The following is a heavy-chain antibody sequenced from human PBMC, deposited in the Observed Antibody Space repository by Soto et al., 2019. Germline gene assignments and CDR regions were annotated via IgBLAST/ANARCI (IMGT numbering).Heavy chain of an antibody. CDR3: TTCGGDCFFNY. J-gene: IGHJ4*02. Sequence: GSLRLSCAASGFTFSNAWMNWVRQAPGKGLEWVGRIKSKTLGATTDYAAPVKGRFTISRDDSKNTVYLQMNSLKIEDTALYFCTTCGGDCFFNYWGRGTLVTVSS. V-gene: IGHV3-15*05. CDR2: IKSKTLGATT. CDR1: GFTFSNAW. D-gene: IGHD2-21*02.